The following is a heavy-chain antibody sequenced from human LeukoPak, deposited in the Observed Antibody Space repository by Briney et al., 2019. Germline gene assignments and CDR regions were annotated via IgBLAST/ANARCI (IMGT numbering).Heavy chain of an antibody. J-gene: IGHJ2*01. CDR2: IIPIFGTA. Sequence: SVKVSCKASGGTFSSYAISWVRQAPGQGLEWMEGIIPIFGTANYAQKFQGRVTITTDESTSTAYMELSSLRSEDTAVYYCARDLGSGSSHWYFDLWGRGTLVTVSS. D-gene: IGHD3-16*01. CDR3: ARDLGSGSSHWYFDL. CDR1: GGTFSSYA. V-gene: IGHV1-69*05.